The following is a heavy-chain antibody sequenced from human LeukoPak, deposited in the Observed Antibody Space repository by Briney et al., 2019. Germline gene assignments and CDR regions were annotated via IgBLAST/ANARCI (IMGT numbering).Heavy chain of an antibody. CDR2: ISAYNGNT. J-gene: IGHJ4*02. D-gene: IGHD4-17*01. CDR1: GGTFSSYA. Sequence: ASVKVSCKASGGTFSSYAISWVRQAPGQGLEWMGWISAYNGNTNYAQKLQGRVTMTTDTSTSTAYMELRSLRSDDTAVYYCARDSLDYAIDYWGQGTLVTVSS. V-gene: IGHV1-18*01. CDR3: ARDSLDYAIDY.